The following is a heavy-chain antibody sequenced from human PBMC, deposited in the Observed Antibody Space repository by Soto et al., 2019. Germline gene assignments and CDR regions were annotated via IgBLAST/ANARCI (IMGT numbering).Heavy chain of an antibody. CDR2: ISGSGGST. Sequence: PRGSLRLSCAASGFTFSSYAMSWVRQAPGKGLEWVSAISGSGGSTYYADSVKGRFTISRDNSKNTLYLQMNSLRAEDTAVYYCAKATAYGDYAFVSRGQGIPISVSP. J-gene: IGHJ4*02. D-gene: IGHD4-17*01. CDR1: GFTFSSYA. V-gene: IGHV3-23*01. CDR3: AKATAYGDYAFVS.